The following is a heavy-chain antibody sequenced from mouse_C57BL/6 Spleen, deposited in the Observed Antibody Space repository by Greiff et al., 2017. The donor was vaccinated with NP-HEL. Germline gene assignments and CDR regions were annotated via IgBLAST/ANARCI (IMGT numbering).Heavy chain of an antibody. CDR1: GYTFTSYW. V-gene: IGHV1-64*01. CDR3: ARRGGNWYFDV. Sequence: QVQLQQPGAELVKPGASVKLSCKASGYTFTSYWMHWVKQRPGPGLEWIGMIHPNSGSTNYNEKFKSKATLTVDKSSSTAYMQLSSLTSEDSAVYYCARRGGNWYFDVWGTGTTVTVSS. CDR2: IHPNSGST. J-gene: IGHJ1*03.